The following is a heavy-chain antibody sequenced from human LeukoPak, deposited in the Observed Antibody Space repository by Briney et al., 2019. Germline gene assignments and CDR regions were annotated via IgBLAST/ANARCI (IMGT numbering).Heavy chain of an antibody. J-gene: IGHJ4*02. CDR3: ARDIGGSYTAIDY. CDR2: ISSSSAHI. CDR1: GFTFSSYS. Sequence: PGGSLRLSCAASGFTFSSYSMNWVRQAPGKGLEWVSFISSSSAHINYADSVKGRFTISRDNPRNSLYLQMNSLRAEDTAVYYCARDIGGSYTAIDYWGPGTLVTVSS. V-gene: IGHV3-21*01. D-gene: IGHD1-26*01.